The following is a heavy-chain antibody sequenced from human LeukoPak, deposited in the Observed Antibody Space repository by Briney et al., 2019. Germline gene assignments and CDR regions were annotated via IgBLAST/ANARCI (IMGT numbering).Heavy chain of an antibody. V-gene: IGHV6-1*01. Sequence: SQTLSLTCAISGDSVSSNSAAWNWIRQSPSRGLEWLGRTYYRSKWYNDYAVSVKSRITINPDTSKNQFSLQLNSVTPEDTAVYYCARDLPPPGHSSGYIPEGYNWFDPWGQGTLVTVSS. D-gene: IGHD3-22*01. CDR1: GDSVSSNSAA. CDR2: TYYRSKWYN. CDR3: ARDLPPPGHSSGYIPEGYNWFDP. J-gene: IGHJ5*02.